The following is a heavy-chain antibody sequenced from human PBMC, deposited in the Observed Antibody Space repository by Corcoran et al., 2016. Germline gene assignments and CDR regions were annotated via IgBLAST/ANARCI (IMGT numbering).Heavy chain of an antibody. CDR1: GYTFTGYY. V-gene: IGHV1-2*04. J-gene: IGHJ4*02. CDR3: ASSRGYYCDSSGYALDY. CDR2: INPNSGGT. Sequence: QVQLVQSGAEVKKPGASVKVSCKASGYTFTGYYMHWVRQAPGQGLEWMGWINPNSGGTNYAQKFQGWVTMTRDTSISTAYMELSRLRTDDTAVYYCASSRGYYCDSSGYALDYWGQGTLVTVSS. D-gene: IGHD3-22*01.